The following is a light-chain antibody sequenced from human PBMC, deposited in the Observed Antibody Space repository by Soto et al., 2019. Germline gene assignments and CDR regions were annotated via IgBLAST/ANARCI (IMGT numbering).Light chain of an antibody. CDR1: QSAYSN. CDR3: QQYESWPPLT. CDR2: GAS. V-gene: IGKV3-15*01. Sequence: EIVMTQSPATLSVSPGERATLSCRASQSAYSNLAWYQQKPGQAPRLLIYGASTRATGIPARFSGSGSGTEFTLTISSLQSEDFAVYYCQQYESWPPLTFGGGTKVELK. J-gene: IGKJ4*01.